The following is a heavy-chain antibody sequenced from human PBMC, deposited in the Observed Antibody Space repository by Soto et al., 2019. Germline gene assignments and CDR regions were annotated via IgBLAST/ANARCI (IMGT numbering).Heavy chain of an antibody. J-gene: IGHJ4*02. CDR1: GFTFRTYD. CDR2: IIGSDVTT. V-gene: IGHV3-23*01. Sequence: EVQLLESGGGLVQPGGSLRLSCAASGFTFRTYDMSWARQAPGKGLEWVSVIIGSDVTTYYADSVKGRFTISRDNSKSTLYLQMNSLRAEDTALYYCVKGGWLEDWGQGTLVTVSS. CDR3: VKGGWLED. D-gene: IGHD3-22*01.